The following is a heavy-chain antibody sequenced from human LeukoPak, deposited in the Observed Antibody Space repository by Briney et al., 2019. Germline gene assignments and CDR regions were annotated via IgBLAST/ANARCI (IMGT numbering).Heavy chain of an antibody. CDR3: AKCGGVNNRLPYYYYYMDV. D-gene: IGHD2-21*01. V-gene: IGHV3-30*02. CDR1: GFTFSSYG. CDR2: IRYDGSNK. J-gene: IGHJ6*03. Sequence: GGSLRLSCAASGFTFSSYGMHWVRQAPGKGLEWVAFIRYDGSNKYYADSVKGRFTISRDNSKNTLYLQMNSLRAEDTAVYYCAKCGGVNNRLPYYYYYMDVWGKGTTVTISS.